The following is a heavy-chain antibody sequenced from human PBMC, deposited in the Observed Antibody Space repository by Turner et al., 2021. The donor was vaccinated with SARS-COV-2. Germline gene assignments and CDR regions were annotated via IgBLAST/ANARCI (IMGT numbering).Heavy chain of an antibody. Sequence: VKLVGAGGSLVQPGGTLGLPCSASVVTFSSYAMHWVRQAPGKGLEYISAISSNGGSTYYADSVKGRFTSSRDDSKKTLCLQMSGLRAEETAVYYCVKGSYGGQGTLVTVSS. J-gene: IGHJ4*02. CDR3: VKGSY. CDR2: ISSNGGST. V-gene: IGHV3-64D*06. CDR1: VVTFSSYA.